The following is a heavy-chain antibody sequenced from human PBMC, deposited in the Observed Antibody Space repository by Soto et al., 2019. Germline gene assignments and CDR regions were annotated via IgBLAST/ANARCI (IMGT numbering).Heavy chain of an antibody. J-gene: IGHJ6*03. CDR1: GGSISSGGYY. V-gene: IGHV4-31*03. Sequence: QVQLQESGPGLVKPSQTLSLTCTVSGGSISSGGYYWSWIRQHPGNGLEWIGYIYYSGSTYYNPSLKSRVTISVDTSKNQFSLKLSSVTAADTAVYYCARDGGGGITSYYYYMDVWGKGTTVTVSS. D-gene: IGHD2-2*01. CDR2: IYYSGST. CDR3: ARDGGGGITSYYYYMDV.